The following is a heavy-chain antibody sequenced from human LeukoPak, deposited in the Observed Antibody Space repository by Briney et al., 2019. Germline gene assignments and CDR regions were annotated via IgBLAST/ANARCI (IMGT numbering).Heavy chain of an antibody. CDR3: ARDDSPYYDFWSGYFGVFDY. D-gene: IGHD3-3*01. Sequence: GGSLRLSCAASGFTFSSYWMSWVRQAPGKGLEWVANIKQDGSEKYYVDSVKGRFTVSRDNAKNSLYLQMNSLRAEDTAVYYCARDDSPYYDFWSGYFGVFDYWGQGTLVTVSS. CDR1: GFTFSSYW. J-gene: IGHJ4*02. CDR2: IKQDGSEK. V-gene: IGHV3-7*01.